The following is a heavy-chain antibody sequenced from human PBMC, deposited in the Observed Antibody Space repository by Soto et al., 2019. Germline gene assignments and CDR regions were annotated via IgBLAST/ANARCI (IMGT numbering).Heavy chain of an antibody. J-gene: IGHJ4*02. V-gene: IGHV3-23*01. CDR2: ITDTGGDT. D-gene: IGHD3-10*01. CDR1: GXTFGSRS. Sequence: GSLRLSCVASGXTFGSRSMSWVRQAPGEGLELVSTITDTGGDTKYSDSVRGRFTMSRENSKKTLYLQMNNLRVEESALYYCARGSTDSYPGSRIFDFWGRGTLVTVS. CDR3: ARGSTDSYPGSRIFDF.